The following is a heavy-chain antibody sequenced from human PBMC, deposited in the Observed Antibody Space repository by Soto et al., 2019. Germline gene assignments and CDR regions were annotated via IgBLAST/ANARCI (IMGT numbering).Heavy chain of an antibody. D-gene: IGHD5-12*01. J-gene: IGHJ3*02. CDR1: GFTFDDYA. CDR2: ISWNSGDI. V-gene: IGHV3-9*01. CDR3: AKGYNLVGVTNDYSAAFDI. Sequence: EVPLVESGGGLVQPGRSLRLSCAASGFTFDDYAMHWVRQVPGKGLEWVSGISWNSGDIGYADSVKGRFTISRDNAKNSLYLQMNSLRAEDTAFYYCAKGYNLVGVTNDYSAAFDIWGQGTMVTVSS.